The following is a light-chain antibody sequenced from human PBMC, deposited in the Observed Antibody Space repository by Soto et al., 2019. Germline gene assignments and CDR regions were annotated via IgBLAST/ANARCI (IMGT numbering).Light chain of an antibody. CDR1: QSIRSY. CDR2: AAS. J-gene: IGKJ5*01. V-gene: IGKV1-39*01. CDR3: QQSYSLPLT. Sequence: DIRMTQSPSTLSASIGDRVTITCRASQSIRSYLNWYQQKPGKAPKLLIYAASALESGVPSRFSGSGSGTDFTLTISSLQPEDFATYFCQQSYSLPLTFGQGTRLAIK.